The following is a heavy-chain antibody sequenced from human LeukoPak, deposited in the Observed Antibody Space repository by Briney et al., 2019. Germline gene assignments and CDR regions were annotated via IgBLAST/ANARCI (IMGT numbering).Heavy chain of an antibody. D-gene: IGHD6-13*01. CDR2: FDPEDGET. J-gene: IGHJ4*02. Sequence: GASVKVSCKVSGYTLTELSMHWVRQAPGKGLEWMGGFDPEDGETIYAQEFQGRVTMTEDTSTDTAYMELSSLRSEDTAVYYCATDFMRYSSSWPFDYWGQGTLVTVSS. CDR3: ATDFMRYSSSWPFDY. CDR1: GYTLTELS. V-gene: IGHV1-24*01.